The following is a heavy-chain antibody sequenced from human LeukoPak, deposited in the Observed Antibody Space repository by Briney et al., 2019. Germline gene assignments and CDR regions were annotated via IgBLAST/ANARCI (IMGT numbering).Heavy chain of an antibody. CDR1: RFTFTNYS. CDR2: ISSLSNYI. J-gene: IGHJ4*02. CDR3: ARGGENSGFDY. D-gene: IGHD6-19*01. Sequence: GGSLRLSCAASRFTFTNYSMNWVRQAPGKGLEWVSSISSLSNYIYYADSVKGRFTISRDSAKNSLYLQMSSLRAEDTALYYCARGGENSGFDYWGQGTLVIVSS. V-gene: IGHV3-21*01.